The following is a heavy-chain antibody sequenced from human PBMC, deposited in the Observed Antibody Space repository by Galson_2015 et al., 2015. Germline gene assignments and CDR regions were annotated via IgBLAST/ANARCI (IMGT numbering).Heavy chain of an antibody. CDR1: GDSVSSISVT. D-gene: IGHD6-13*01. J-gene: IGHJ5*02. CDR3: TRGVYSTTWSGGSWFDP. CDR2: TYYRYKWFY. Sequence: CAISGDSVSSISVTWNWIRQSPSRGLEWLGRTYYRYKWFYDYAVSVKSRITVNPDTTKNQFSLQLDSVTPDDAAIYYCTRGVYSTTWSGGSWFDPWGQGTLVTVSS. V-gene: IGHV6-1*01.